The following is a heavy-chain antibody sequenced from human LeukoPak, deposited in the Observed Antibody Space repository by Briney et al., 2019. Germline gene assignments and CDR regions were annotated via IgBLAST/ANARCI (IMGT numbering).Heavy chain of an antibody. D-gene: IGHD2-15*01. CDR2: INSDGSST. Sequence: GGSLRLSCAASGFTFSNYWMYWVRQAPGRGLVWVSRINSDGSSTSYADSVKGRFTISRDNAKNTLYLQMNSLRAEDTAMYYCARGSDCSGGSCYSYWYFDLWGRGTLVTVSS. J-gene: IGHJ2*01. CDR1: GFTFSNYW. CDR3: ARGSDCSGGSCYSYWYFDL. V-gene: IGHV3-74*01.